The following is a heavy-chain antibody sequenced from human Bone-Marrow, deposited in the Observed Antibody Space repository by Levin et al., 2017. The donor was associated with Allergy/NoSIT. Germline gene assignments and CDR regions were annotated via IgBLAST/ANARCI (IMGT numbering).Heavy chain of an antibody. J-gene: IGHJ4*02. CDR1: GYSFTYYG. V-gene: IGHV1-18*04. CDR3: ARDEKSGNIAVAGSRFYY. Sequence: ASVKVSCKTSGYSFTYYGLSWVRQAPGQGLEWMGWISGYDGNATYAQKFQGRVSMTTEISTTTVYMELRSLRSDDTAIYYCARDEKSGNIAVAGSRFYYWGQGTLVTVSS. D-gene: IGHD6-19*01. CDR2: ISGYDGNA.